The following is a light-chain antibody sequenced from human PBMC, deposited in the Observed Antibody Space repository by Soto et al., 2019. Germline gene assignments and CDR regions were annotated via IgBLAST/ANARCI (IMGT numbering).Light chain of an antibody. Sequence: QSALTQPASVSGSPGQSITISCTGTSSDIGGCNFVSWYQQYPGTAPKLVIYEGAKRPPEVSNRFSGSKSGNTASLSISGLQAEDEADYYCSSYAGSSTLVFGGGTKLTVL. CDR1: SSDIGGCNF. J-gene: IGLJ3*02. CDR3: SSYAGSSTLV. CDR2: EGA. V-gene: IGLV2-23*01.